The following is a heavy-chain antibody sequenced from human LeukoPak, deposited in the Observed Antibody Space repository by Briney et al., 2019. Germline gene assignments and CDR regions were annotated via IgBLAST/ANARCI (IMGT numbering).Heavy chain of an antibody. J-gene: IGHJ4*02. CDR2: ISSSSSYI. CDR3: AREDYDFWSGYYSKVNFDY. V-gene: IGHV3-21*01. Sequence: GGSLRLSCAASGFTFSSYSMNWVRQAPGKGLEWVASISSSSSYIYYADSVKGRFTISRDNAKNSLYLQMNSLRAEDTAVYYCAREDYDFWSGYYSKVNFDYWGQGTLVTVSS. CDR1: GFTFSSYS. D-gene: IGHD3-3*01.